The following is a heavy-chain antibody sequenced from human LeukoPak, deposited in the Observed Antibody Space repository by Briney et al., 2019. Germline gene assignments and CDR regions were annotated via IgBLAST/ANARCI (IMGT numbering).Heavy chain of an antibody. CDR2: IAADGGVK. D-gene: IGHD6-19*01. CDR1: GFSFHDHG. V-gene: IGHV3-30*03. CDR3: AREATWGQWYFDL. Sequence: GGSLRLSCAASGFSFHDHGMDWVRQAPGKGLEWVAVIAADGGVKQYADSVKGRFSLSRDNSKNTVSLQMNGLTAEDTAVYYCAREATWGQWYFDLWGQGAPVTVSS. J-gene: IGHJ4*02.